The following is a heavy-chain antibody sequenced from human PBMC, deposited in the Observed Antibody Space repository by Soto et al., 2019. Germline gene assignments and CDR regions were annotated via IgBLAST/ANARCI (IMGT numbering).Heavy chain of an antibody. CDR3: AHGIAPNLNRNASWFDP. J-gene: IGHJ5*02. CDR2: IYWDDDK. Sequence: QITLKESGPTLVKPTQTLALTCTFSGFSIPTSGVCVGWIRQPPGKALKWLAVIYWDDDKRYNPSLNNRLTITKDTFKYQVVLIRTNMAPVDTATYFCAHGIAPNLNRNASWFDPWGQGALVTVSS. V-gene: IGHV2-5*02. CDR1: GFSIPTSGVC. D-gene: IGHD1-1*01.